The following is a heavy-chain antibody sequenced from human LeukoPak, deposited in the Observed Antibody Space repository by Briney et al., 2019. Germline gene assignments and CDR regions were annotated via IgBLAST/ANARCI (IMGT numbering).Heavy chain of an antibody. CDR3: AKGDSGSYGALDI. CDR1: GFTFSSYS. V-gene: IGHV3-21*01. CDR2: ISSSSSYI. J-gene: IGHJ3*02. Sequence: PGGSLRLSCAASGFTFSSYSMNWVRQAPGKGLEWVSSISSSSSYIYYADSVKGRFTISRDNAKNTLYLQMNSLRAEDTAVYYCAKGDSGSYGALDIWGQGTMVTVSS. D-gene: IGHD1-26*01.